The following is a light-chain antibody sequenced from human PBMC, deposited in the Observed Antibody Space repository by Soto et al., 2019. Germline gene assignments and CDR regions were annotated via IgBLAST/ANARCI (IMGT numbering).Light chain of an antibody. Sequence: EILLNQSQGTLSLYLGDSATLSCGATQSISSNYLAWFQQKPGQAPRLLIYGASTRAAGIPARFSGSGSGTDFTLTISSLEPEDFATYYCQQYNSYSFGQGTKVDIK. V-gene: IGKV3-20*01. CDR3: QQYNSYS. J-gene: IGKJ1*01. CDR2: GAS. CDR1: QSISSNY.